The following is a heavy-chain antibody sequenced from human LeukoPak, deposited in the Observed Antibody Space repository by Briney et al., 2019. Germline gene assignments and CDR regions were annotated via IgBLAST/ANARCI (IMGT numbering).Heavy chain of an antibody. CDR3: AKDALGYCSSANCYDGFDY. Sequence: DSVKGRFTIARDNSKNTLYLRMNSLRAEDTAVYYCAKDALGYCSSANCYDGFDYWGQGTLVTASS. J-gene: IGHJ4*02. D-gene: IGHD2-2*01. V-gene: IGHV3-30*02.